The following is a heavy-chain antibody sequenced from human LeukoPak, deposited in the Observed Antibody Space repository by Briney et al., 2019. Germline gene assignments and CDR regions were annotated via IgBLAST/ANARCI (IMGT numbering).Heavy chain of an antibody. J-gene: IGHJ3*02. Sequence: GSLILSCAASGFTFSIYSMNWVRQPPGKGLEWIGEINHRGSTHYNPSLKSRVTISVDTSKKQFSLKLSSVTAADTAVYYCATYSTGFDIWGQGTVVTVSS. CDR2: INHRGST. CDR3: ATYSTGFDI. V-gene: IGHV4-34*08. CDR1: GFTFSIYS. D-gene: IGHD6-19*01.